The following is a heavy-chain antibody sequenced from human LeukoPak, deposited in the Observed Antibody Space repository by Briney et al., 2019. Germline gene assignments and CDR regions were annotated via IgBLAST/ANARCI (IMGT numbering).Heavy chain of an antibody. CDR1: GFTFSSYE. D-gene: IGHD3-10*01. CDR2: ISSSGSTM. V-gene: IGHV3-48*03. CDR3: ASALYYYGSGSLN. Sequence: GGSLRLSCAASGFTFSSYEMNWVRQAPGKGLEWVSYISSSGSTMYYADSVKGRFTISRDNAKNSLYLQMNSLRAEDTAVYYCASALYYYGSGSLNWGQGTLVTVSS. J-gene: IGHJ4*02.